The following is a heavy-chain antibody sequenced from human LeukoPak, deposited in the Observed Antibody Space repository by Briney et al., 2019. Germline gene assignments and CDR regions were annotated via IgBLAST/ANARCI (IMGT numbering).Heavy chain of an antibody. J-gene: IGHJ4*02. CDR3: ARRAYSSSWYRGYYFDY. V-gene: IGHV1-18*01. Sequence: ASVKVSCKASGYTFTSYGISWVRQAPGQGLEWMGWISAYNGNTNYAQKLQGRVTMTTDTSTSTAYMELRSLRSDDTAVYYCARRAYSSSWYRGYYFDYWGQGTLVTVSS. CDR2: ISAYNGNT. D-gene: IGHD6-13*01. CDR1: GYTFTSYG.